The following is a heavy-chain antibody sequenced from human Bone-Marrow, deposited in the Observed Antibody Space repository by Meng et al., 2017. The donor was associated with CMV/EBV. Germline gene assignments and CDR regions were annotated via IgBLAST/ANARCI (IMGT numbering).Heavy chain of an antibody. Sequence: GESLKISCAASGFTFSSYSMNWVRQAPGKGLEWVSSISSSSSYIYYADSVKGRFTISRDNAKNSLYLQMNSLRAEDTAVYYCAREDTIFGVVIGAGGMDVWGQGTTVTVSS. V-gene: IGHV3-21*01. CDR2: ISSSSSYI. J-gene: IGHJ6*02. D-gene: IGHD3-3*01. CDR1: GFTFSSYS. CDR3: AREDTIFGVVIGAGGMDV.